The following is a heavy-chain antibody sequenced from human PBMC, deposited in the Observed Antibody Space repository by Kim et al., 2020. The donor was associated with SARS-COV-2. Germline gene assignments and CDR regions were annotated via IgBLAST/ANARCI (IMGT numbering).Heavy chain of an antibody. J-gene: IGHJ3*02. CDR2: IYYSGST. CDR1: GGSISSYY. D-gene: IGHD3-10*01. V-gene: IGHV4-59*01. Sequence: SETLSLTCTVSGGSISSYYWSWIRQPPGKGLEWIGYIYYSGSTNYNPSLKSRVTISVDTSKNQFSLKLSSVTAADTAVYYCARDRVVRANDAFDIWGQGTMVTVSS. CDR3: ARDRVVRANDAFDI.